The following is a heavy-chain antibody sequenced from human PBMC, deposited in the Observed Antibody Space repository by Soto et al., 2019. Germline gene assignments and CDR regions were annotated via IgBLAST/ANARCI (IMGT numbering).Heavy chain of an antibody. J-gene: IGHJ3*02. D-gene: IGHD2-21*01. V-gene: IGHV3-74*01. CDR1: GFTFSSYW. CDR2: INSDGSRT. Sequence: EVQLVESGGGLVQPGGSLRLSCAASGFTFSSYWMHWVRQAPGKGLVWVSRINSDGSRTNYADSVKGRFTISRDNAKNTLYLQMNSLRGEETAVYYCARGVRGAYGLDIWGQGTMVTVSS. CDR3: ARGVRGAYGLDI.